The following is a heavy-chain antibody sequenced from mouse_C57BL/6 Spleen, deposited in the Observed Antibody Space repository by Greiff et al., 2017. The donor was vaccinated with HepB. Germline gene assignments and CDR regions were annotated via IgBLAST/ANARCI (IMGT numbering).Heavy chain of an antibody. D-gene: IGHD4-1*01. V-gene: IGHV5-4*01. J-gene: IGHJ1*03. CDR3: ARELGAYWYFDV. CDR2: ISDGGSYT. Sequence: EVQGVESGGGLVKPGGSLKLSCAASGFTFSSYAMSWVRQTPEKRLEWVATISDGGSYTYYPDNVKGRFTISRDNAKNNLYLQMSHLKSEDTAMYYCARELGAYWYFDVWGTGTTVTVSS. CDR1: GFTFSSYA.